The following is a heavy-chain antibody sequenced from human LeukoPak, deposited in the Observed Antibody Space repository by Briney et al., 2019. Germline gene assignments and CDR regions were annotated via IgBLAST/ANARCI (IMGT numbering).Heavy chain of an antibody. V-gene: IGHV3-21*01. CDR2: ISSSSSYI. Sequence: GGSLRLSCAASGFTFSSYSMNWVRQAPGEGLEGVSSISSSSSYIYYADSVKGRFTISRDNAKNSLCLQMNSLRAEDTAVYYCARAIDTATPVYYYYGMDVWGKGTTVTVSS. D-gene: IGHD5-18*01. CDR3: ARAIDTATPVYYYYGMDV. CDR1: GFTFSSYS. J-gene: IGHJ6*04.